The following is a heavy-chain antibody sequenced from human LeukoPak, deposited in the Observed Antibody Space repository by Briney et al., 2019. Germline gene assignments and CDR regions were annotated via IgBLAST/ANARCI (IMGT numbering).Heavy chain of an antibody. CDR2: MSGYNGNA. D-gene: IGHD6-6*01. Sequence: ASVKVSCKASGYTFTNYGISWIRQAPGQGLEWMGWMSGYNGNANYPQKLQGRVTMTTDTSTSTSYMELRSLRSDDTAVYYCARSSAEVLNYYYYAMDVWAQGTTVTVSS. J-gene: IGHJ6*02. CDR3: ARSSAEVLNYYYYAMDV. V-gene: IGHV1-18*01. CDR1: GYTFTNYG.